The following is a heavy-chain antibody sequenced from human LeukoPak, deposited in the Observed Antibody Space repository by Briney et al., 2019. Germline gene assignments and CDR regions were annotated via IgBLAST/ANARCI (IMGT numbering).Heavy chain of an antibody. CDR1: GGTFSSYT. CDR3: ARGQLGSGYFDWLSAYYFDY. CDR2: INPSGGST. Sequence: ASVKVSCKASGGTFSSYTISWVRQAPGQGLEWMGIINPSGGSTGYAQKFQGRVTMTRDTSTSTVYMELSSLRSEDTAVYYCARGQLGSGYFDWLSAYYFDYWGQGTLVTVSS. J-gene: IGHJ4*02. D-gene: IGHD3-9*01. V-gene: IGHV1-46*01.